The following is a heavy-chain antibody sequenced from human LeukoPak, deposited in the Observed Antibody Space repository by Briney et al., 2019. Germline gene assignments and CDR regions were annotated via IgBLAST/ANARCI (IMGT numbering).Heavy chain of an antibody. Sequence: GGSLRLSCAASGFSFNNAWMSWVRQAPGKGLEWVGRIKSKTDGGTTDYAAPVKGRFTISRDDSKTTLYLQMNNLKSDDTAVYYCTARRDYYDSGGYDYWGQGTLVTVCS. CDR1: GFSFNNAW. V-gene: IGHV3-15*05. CDR3: TARRDYYDSGGYDY. D-gene: IGHD3-22*01. J-gene: IGHJ4*02. CDR2: IKSKTDGGTT.